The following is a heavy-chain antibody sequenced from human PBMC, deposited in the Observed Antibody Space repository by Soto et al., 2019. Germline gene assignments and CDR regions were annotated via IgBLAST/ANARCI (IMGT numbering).Heavy chain of an antibody. D-gene: IGHD2-8*02. V-gene: IGHV3-53*02. CDR1: GFSVSHNY. CDR2: IYRDGRP. Sequence: EVQVVETGGGLIQPGGSLRLSCAVSGFSVSHNYMTWVRQAPGKGLDWVSVIYRDGRPYYANSVKGRFTLSRATSKNMVYLQMNSLSVEDTAVYYCARDTENTGGGLDVWGQGAMVTVSS. CDR3: ARDTENTGGGLDV. J-gene: IGHJ3*01.